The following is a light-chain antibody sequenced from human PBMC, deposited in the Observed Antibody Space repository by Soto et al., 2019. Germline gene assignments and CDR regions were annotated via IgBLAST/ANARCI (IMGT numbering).Light chain of an antibody. CDR2: EVN. CDR3: TSYAGGNNV. Sequence: QSVLTQPPSASGSPGQSVTISCTGTSSDVGGYNYVSWYQQYPGKVPKLMVYEVNKQPSGVPDRFSGSKSGNTASLTVSGLQAYDEADYYCTSYAGGNNVFGTGTKLTVL. J-gene: IGLJ1*01. CDR1: SSDVGGYNY. V-gene: IGLV2-8*01.